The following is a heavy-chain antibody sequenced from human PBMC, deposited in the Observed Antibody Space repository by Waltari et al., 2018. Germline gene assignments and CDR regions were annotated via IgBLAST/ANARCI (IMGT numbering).Heavy chain of an antibody. Sequence: QVQLVQSGAEVKKPGASVKVSCKASGYTFTSYGISWVRQATGQGLEWMGWISSYNGNTNYAQKLYGRVTMTLDTSTSTAYMVLRSLISDDTAVYYCARSYCSSTSCPLDYWGQGTLVTVFS. CDR1: GYTFTSYG. V-gene: IGHV1-18*01. J-gene: IGHJ4*02. CDR2: ISSYNGNT. CDR3: ARSYCSSTSCPLDY. D-gene: IGHD2-2*01.